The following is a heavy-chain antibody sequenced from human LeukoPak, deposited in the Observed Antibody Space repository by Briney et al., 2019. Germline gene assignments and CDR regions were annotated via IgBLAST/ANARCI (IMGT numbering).Heavy chain of an antibody. CDR2: ISYDGSNK. Sequence: GGSLRLSCAASGFTFSSYAMHWVRQAPGKGLEGVAVISYDGSNKYYADSVKGRFTISRDNSKNTLYLQMNSLRAEDTAVYYCAKKAGPSGSYPDYWGQGTLVTVSS. CDR1: GFTFSSYA. J-gene: IGHJ4*02. CDR3: AKKAGPSGSYPDY. D-gene: IGHD1-26*01. V-gene: IGHV3-30-3*02.